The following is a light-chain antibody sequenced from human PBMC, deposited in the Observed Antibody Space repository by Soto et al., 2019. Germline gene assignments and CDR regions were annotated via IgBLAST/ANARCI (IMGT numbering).Light chain of an antibody. V-gene: IGLV2-8*01. CDR2: EVN. J-gene: IGLJ1*01. CDR3: SSYAGSSTYV. CDR1: SSDVADYQY. Sequence: QSALTQPPSASGSPGQSVTISCTGTSSDVADYQYVSWYQQHPGKAPKLMIYEVNKRPSGIPDRFSGSKSGSTASLTVSGIHPEDEADYYCSSYAGSSTYVFGTGTKLTVL.